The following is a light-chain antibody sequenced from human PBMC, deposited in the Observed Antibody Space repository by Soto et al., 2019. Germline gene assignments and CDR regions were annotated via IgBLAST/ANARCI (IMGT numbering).Light chain of an antibody. J-gene: IGKJ1*01. CDR2: KAS. Sequence: DIQVTQSPSSVTASVGDRVTITCRASQDIITWLAWYQQKPGKAPKLLIYKASTLKSGVPSRFSGSGSGTEFTLTISSLQPDDFATYYCQHYNSYSEAFGQGTKVDIK. CDR1: QDIITW. V-gene: IGKV1-5*03. CDR3: QHYNSYSEA.